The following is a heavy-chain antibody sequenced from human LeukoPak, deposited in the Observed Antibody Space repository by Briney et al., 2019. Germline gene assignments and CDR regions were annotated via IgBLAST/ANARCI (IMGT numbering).Heavy chain of an antibody. V-gene: IGHV3-7*03. J-gene: IGHJ4*02. Sequence: GGSLRLSCAAFGFTFRSYWMRWVHQAPGKGLEWVANIKQDGSEKNYVDSVKGRFTISRDNAKNSLYLQMNSLRAEDTAVYYCASGLELDYWGQGTLVTVSS. CDR2: IKQDGSEK. CDR3: ASGLELDY. CDR1: GFTFRSYW.